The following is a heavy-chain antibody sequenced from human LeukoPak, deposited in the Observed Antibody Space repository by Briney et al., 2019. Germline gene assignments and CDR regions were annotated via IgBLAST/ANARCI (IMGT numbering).Heavy chain of an antibody. CDR3: TTADYYGSGNRG. V-gene: IGHV3-15*01. CDR1: GFTFSNAW. D-gene: IGHD3-10*01. Sequence: PGGSLRLSFAASGFTFSNAWMSWVRQAPGKGLEWVGRIKSKTDGGTTDYAAPVKGRFTISRDDSKNTLYLQMNSLKTEDTAVYYCTTADYYGSGNRGWGQGTLVTVSS. CDR2: IKSKTDGGTT. J-gene: IGHJ4*02.